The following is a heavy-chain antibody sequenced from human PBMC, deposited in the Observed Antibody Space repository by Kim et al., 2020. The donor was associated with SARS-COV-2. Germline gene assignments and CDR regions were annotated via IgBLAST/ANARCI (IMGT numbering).Heavy chain of an antibody. V-gene: IGHV4-39*01. CDR3: AGVGVLRFLEWLQPARFDY. CDR2: IYYSGST. J-gene: IGHJ4*02. Sequence: SETLSLTCTVSGGSISSSSYYWGWIRQPPGKGLEWIGSIYYSGSTYYNPSLKSRVTISVDTSKNQFSLKLSSVTAADTAVYYCAGVGVLRFLEWLQPARFDYWGQGTLVTVSS. D-gene: IGHD3-3*01. CDR1: GGSISSSSYY.